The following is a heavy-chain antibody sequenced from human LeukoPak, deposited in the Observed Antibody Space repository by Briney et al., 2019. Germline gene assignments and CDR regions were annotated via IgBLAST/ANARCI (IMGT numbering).Heavy chain of an antibody. CDR2: IYYSRGT. D-gene: IGHD3-10*01. Sequence: SETLSLTCTVSSGSISTYYWSWIRQPPGKGLEWIGYIYYSRGTNYNPSLKSRVTISVDTSKNQFSLKLSSVTAADTAVYYCARFEESHYYGSGSYARVWGQGTLVTVSS. V-gene: IGHV4-59*08. CDR1: SGSISTYY. J-gene: IGHJ4*02. CDR3: ARFEESHYYGSGSYARV.